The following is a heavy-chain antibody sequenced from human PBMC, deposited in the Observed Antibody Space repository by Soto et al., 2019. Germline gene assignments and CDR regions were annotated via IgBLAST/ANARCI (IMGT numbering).Heavy chain of an antibody. CDR3: AREAIAAAGTDGYGMDV. CDR2: IYYSGST. Sequence: SETLSLTCTVSGGSISSYYWSWIRQPPGKGLEWIGYIYYSGSTNYNPSLKSRVTISVDTSKNQFSLKLSSVTAADTAVYYCAREAIAAAGTDGYGMDVWGQGTTVTVSS. V-gene: IGHV4-59*12. D-gene: IGHD6-13*01. CDR1: GGSISSYY. J-gene: IGHJ6*02.